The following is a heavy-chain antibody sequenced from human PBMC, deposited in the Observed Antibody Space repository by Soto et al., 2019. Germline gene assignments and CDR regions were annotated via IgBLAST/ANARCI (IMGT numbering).Heavy chain of an antibody. D-gene: IGHD4-17*01. CDR3: ARGRRTTVTIDY. J-gene: IGHJ4*02. V-gene: IGHV4-34*01. Sequence: SETLSLTCAVYGGSFSGYYWSWIRQPPGKGREWIGEINHSGSTNYNPSLKSRVTISVDTSKNQFSLKLSSVTAADTAVYYCARGRRTTVTIDYWGQGTLVTVSS. CDR1: GGSFSGYY. CDR2: INHSGST.